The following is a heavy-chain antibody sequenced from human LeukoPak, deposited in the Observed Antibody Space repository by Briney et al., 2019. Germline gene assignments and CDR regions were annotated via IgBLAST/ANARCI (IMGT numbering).Heavy chain of an antibody. D-gene: IGHD2-15*01. J-gene: IGHJ4*02. Sequence: GGSLRLSCAASGFTFNSYAMSSVRQAPGKGLEWVSAIIGSDPGTYYADSVKGRVTISRDNSQKTRYLRMRSPRDESTTAYYIAKAPLGRCTGAICYCFDYWGQGTLVTVSS. V-gene: IGHV3-23*01. CDR3: AKAPLGRCTGAICYCFDY. CDR2: IIGSDPGT. CDR1: GFTFNSYA.